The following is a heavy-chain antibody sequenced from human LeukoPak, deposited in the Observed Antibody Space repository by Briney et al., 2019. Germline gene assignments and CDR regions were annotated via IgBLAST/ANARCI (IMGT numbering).Heavy chain of an antibody. V-gene: IGHV4-30-4*08. CDR2: IYYSGST. CDR3: ARGIVVPAAMGFDP. J-gene: IGHJ5*02. Sequence: SETLSLTCAVYGGSFSGYYWSWIRQPPGKGLEWIGYIYYSGSTYYNPSLKSRVTISVDTSKNQFSLKLSSVTAADTAVYYCARGIVVPAAMGFDPWGQGTLVTVSS. CDR1: GGSFSGYY. D-gene: IGHD2-2*01.